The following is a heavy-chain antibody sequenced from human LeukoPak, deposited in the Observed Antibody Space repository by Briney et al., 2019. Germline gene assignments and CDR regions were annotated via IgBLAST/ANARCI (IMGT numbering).Heavy chain of an antibody. J-gene: IGHJ6*03. CDR3: ARRMVRGMDV. CDR2: IYYSGST. D-gene: IGHD3-10*01. Sequence: PSETLSPTCTVSGGSISSSSYYWGWIRQPPGKGLEWIGSIYYSGSTYYNPSLKSRVTISVDTSKNQFSLKLSSVTAADTAVYYCARRMVRGMDVWGKGTTVTISS. CDR1: GGSISSSSYY. V-gene: IGHV4-39*01.